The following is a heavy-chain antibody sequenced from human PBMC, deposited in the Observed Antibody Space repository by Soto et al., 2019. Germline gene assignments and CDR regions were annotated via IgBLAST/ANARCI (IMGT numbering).Heavy chain of an antibody. J-gene: IGHJ2*01. CDR1: GFTFSSYG. D-gene: IGHD5-18*01. CDR2: ISYDGNNA. V-gene: IGHV3-30*18. CDR3: AKLGRAMVTEWFLPL. Sequence: QVQLVESGGGAVQPGRSLRLSCEASGFTFSSYGIYWVRQAPGKGLDWVAVISYDGNNAYYADSVKGRFTISRDNSKNTLYLQMHGLRPDGSAVYYCAKLGRAMVTEWFLPLWGRGTLVTVSS.